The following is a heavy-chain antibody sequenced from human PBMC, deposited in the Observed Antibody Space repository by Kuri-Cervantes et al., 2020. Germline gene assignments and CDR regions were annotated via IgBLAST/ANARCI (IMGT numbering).Heavy chain of an antibody. D-gene: IGHD6-13*01. Sequence: GESLKISCVASGFTFNTYAMSWVRQAPGKGLEWVSAVSDSGGSTYYADSVKCRFTISRDNSKDTLYLQMNSLRAGDTAVYYCARGNIAAAGLDFDYWSQGTLVTASS. CDR1: GFTFNTYA. V-gene: IGHV3-23*01. CDR3: ARGNIAAAGLDFDY. CDR2: VSDSGGST. J-gene: IGHJ4*02.